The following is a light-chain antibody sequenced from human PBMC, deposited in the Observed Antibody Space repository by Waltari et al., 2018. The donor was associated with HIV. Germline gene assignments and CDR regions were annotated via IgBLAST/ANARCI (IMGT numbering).Light chain of an antibody. CDR3: TSYISGTSPV. Sequence: QSALTQPASVSGSPGQSITISCDLNDNEYFSWYQRHPGKAPKVIIYEVTNRPPGLSKPFSGSQSGNTATLTISGLQPEDEAYYFCTSYISGTSPVFGRGTRVTVL. J-gene: IGLJ2*01. V-gene: IGLV2-14*01. CDR2: EVT. CDR1: DLNDNEY.